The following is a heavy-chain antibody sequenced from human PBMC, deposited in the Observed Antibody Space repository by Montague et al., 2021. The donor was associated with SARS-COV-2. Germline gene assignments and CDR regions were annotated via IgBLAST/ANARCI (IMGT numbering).Heavy chain of an antibody. J-gene: IGHJ4*02. CDR2: IFYNGST. CDR3: ARDFDY. Sequence: SETRSLTCTVSFGSISTYYWSWIRQLPGKGLEWIGFIFYNGSTKYNPSLKRRVSISLDTSKNQFSLKLSSVTAADTAVYYCARDFDYWGQGTLVTVSS. CDR1: FGSISTYY. V-gene: IGHV4-59*01.